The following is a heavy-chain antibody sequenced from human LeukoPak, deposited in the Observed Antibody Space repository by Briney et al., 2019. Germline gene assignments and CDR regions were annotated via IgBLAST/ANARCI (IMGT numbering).Heavy chain of an antibody. CDR3: ARTNRELVTGFDY. Sequence: ASVKVSCKASGYTFTGYYMHWVRQAPGQGLEWMGWINPNSGGTNYAQKFQGRVTMTRDTSISTAYMELSRLRSDDTAVYYCARTNRELVTGFDYWGQGTLVTVSS. J-gene: IGHJ4*02. D-gene: IGHD6-6*01. CDR1: GYTFTGYY. CDR2: INPNSGGT. V-gene: IGHV1-2*02.